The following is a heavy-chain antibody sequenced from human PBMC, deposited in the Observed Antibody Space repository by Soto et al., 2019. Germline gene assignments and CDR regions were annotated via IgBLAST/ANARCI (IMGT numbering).Heavy chain of an antibody. CDR3: ARGGYLDYGGKELHY. D-gene: IGHD4-17*01. V-gene: IGHV1-69*01. CDR1: GGTFSSYA. J-gene: IGHJ4*02. CDR2: IIPIFGTA. Sequence: QVQLVQSGAEVKKPGSSVKVSCKASGGTFSSYAISWVRQAPGQGLEWMGGIIPIFGTANYGQKFQGRVTNTADESTRTAYMELSSLRSEDTAGYYCARGGYLDYGGKELHYWGQGTLVTVSS.